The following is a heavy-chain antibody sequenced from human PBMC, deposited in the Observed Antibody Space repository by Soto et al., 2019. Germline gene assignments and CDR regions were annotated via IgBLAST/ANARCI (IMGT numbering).Heavy chain of an antibody. V-gene: IGHV4-59*01. CDR3: ARTVDYYDSSGLLQGAFDI. D-gene: IGHD3-22*01. CDR2: IYYSGST. J-gene: IGHJ3*02. CDR1: GGSISSYY. Sequence: ASETLSLTCTVSGGSISSYYWSWIRQPPGKGLEWIGYIYYSGSTNYNPSLKSRVTISVDTSKNQFSLKLSSVTAADTAVYYCARTVDYYDSSGLLQGAFDIWGQGTMVTVSS.